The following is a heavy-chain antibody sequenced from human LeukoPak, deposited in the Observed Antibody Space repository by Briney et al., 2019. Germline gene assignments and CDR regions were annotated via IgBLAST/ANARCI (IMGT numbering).Heavy chain of an antibody. V-gene: IGHV3-7*01. D-gene: IGHD3-22*01. CDR1: GFTFSSYW. Sequence: GGSLRLSCAASGFTFSSYWMSWVRQAPRKGLEWVANIKQDGSEKYYVDSVKGRFTISRENAKNSLYLQMNSLRAEDTAVYYCAREGREVTMIVVVIGAFDIWGQGAMVTVSS. CDR2: IKQDGSEK. J-gene: IGHJ3*02. CDR3: AREGREVTMIVVVIGAFDI.